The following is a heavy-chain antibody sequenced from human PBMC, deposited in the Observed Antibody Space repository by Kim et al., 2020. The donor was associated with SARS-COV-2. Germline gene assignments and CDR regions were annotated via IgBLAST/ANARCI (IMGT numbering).Heavy chain of an antibody. CDR2: T. Sequence: TFYHPSLKGRVTISVDTSKNQFSLKLSSVTAADTAVYYWARLNDGITYYYGMDVWGRGTTVTVSS. J-gene: IGHJ6*02. D-gene: IGHD1-1*01. V-gene: IGHV4-39*01. CDR3: ARLNDGITYYYGMDV.